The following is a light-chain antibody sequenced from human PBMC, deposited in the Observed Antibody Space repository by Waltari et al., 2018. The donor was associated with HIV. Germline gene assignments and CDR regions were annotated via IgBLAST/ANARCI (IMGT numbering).Light chain of an antibody. J-gene: IGLJ3*02. Sequence: QSVLTQPPSTSATPEQRVTILCSGASSNIGSHFVSWYQHLPGATPRLLIYESDRRPSGVPDRFSGSESGTSASLAISGLRSEDEADYYCAAWDNYLNAWVFGGGTRVTVL. CDR1: SSNIGSHF. CDR2: ESD. V-gene: IGLV1-47*01. CDR3: AAWDNYLNAWV.